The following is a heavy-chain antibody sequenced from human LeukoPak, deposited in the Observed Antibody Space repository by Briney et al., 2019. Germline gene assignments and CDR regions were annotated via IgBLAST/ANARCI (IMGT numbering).Heavy chain of an antibody. J-gene: IGHJ4*02. CDR1: GGSISSYY. D-gene: IGHD5-18*01. CDR2: IYYSGST. CDR3: ARAVDTAMVTYYDY. Sequence: PSETLSLTCTVSGGSISSYYWSWIRQPPGKGLEWIGYIYYSGSTNYNPSLKSRVTMSVDTSKNQFSLKLSSVTAADTAVYYCARAVDTAMVTYYDYWGQGTLVTVSS. V-gene: IGHV4-59*01.